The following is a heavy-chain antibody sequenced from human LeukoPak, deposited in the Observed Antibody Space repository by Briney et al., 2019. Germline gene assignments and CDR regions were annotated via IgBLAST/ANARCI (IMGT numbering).Heavy chain of an antibody. J-gene: IGHJ4*02. CDR3: ARENYCSSTSCYNFDH. Sequence: PGGSLRLSCAASGFTFSGYGMHWVRQAPGKGLEWVAVIWYDGSNKYYADSVKGRSTISRDNSKNTLYLQMNSLRAEDTAVYYCARENYCSSTSCYNFDHWGQGTLVAVSS. V-gene: IGHV3-33*01. D-gene: IGHD2-2*02. CDR2: IWYDGSNK. CDR1: GFTFSGYG.